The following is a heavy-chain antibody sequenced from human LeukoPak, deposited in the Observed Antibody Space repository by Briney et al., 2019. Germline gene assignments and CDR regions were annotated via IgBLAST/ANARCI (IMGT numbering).Heavy chain of an antibody. CDR1: GGSFSGYY. Sequence: PSETLSLTCAVYGGSFSGYYWSWIRQPPGKGLEWIGEINHSGSTNYNPSLKSRVTISVDTPKNQFSLKLSSVTAADTAVYYCAVAGYGRRFDHWGQGTLVSVSS. V-gene: IGHV4-34*01. CDR3: AVAGYGRRFDH. J-gene: IGHJ4*02. CDR2: INHSGST. D-gene: IGHD5-18*01.